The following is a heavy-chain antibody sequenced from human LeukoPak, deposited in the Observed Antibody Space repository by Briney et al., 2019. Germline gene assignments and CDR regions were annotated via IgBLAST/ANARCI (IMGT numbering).Heavy chain of an antibody. CDR2: ISSSGSTI. J-gene: IGHJ4*02. Sequence: GGSLRLSCAASGFTFSSYEMNWVRQAPGKGLEWVSYISSSGSTIYYADSVKGRFTISRDNSKNTLYLQMNSLRAEDTAVYYCARGHYGSGSYSPVDYWGQGTLVTVSS. V-gene: IGHV3-48*03. CDR1: GFTFSSYE. D-gene: IGHD3-10*01. CDR3: ARGHYGSGSYSPVDY.